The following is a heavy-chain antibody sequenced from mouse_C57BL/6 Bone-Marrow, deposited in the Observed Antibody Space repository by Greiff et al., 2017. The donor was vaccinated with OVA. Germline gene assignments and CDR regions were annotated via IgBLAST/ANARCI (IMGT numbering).Heavy chain of an antibody. D-gene: IGHD2-1*01. V-gene: IGHV5-17*01. J-gene: IGHJ2*01. Sequence: EVKLMESGGGLVKPGGSLKLSCAASGFTFSDYGMHWVRQAPEKGLEWVAYISSGSSTTYYADTVKGRFTISRDNAKNTLFLQMTSLRSEDTAMYYCARDGKGYFDYWGQGTTLTVSS. CDR1: GFTFSDYG. CDR3: ARDGKGYFDY. CDR2: ISSGSSTT.